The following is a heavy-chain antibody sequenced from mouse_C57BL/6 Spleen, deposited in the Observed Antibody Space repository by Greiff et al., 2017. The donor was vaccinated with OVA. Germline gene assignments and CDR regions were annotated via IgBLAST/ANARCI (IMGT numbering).Heavy chain of an antibody. Sequence: EVQLQESGPGLVKPSQSLSLTCSVTGYSITSGYYWNWIRQFPGNKLEWMGYISYDGSNNYNPSLKNRISITRDTSKNQFFLKLNSVTTEDTATYYCARRRADYYGSSLDYWGQGTTLTVSS. CDR2: ISYDGSN. V-gene: IGHV3-6*01. D-gene: IGHD1-1*01. J-gene: IGHJ2*01. CDR1: GYSITSGYY. CDR3: ARRRADYYGSSLDY.